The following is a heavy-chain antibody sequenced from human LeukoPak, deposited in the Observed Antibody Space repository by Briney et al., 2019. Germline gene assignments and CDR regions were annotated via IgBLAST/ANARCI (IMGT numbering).Heavy chain of an antibody. J-gene: IGHJ4*02. D-gene: IGHD7-27*01. CDR1: GGSITTYY. CDR3: ARDVWGLFEY. Sequence: PSETLSLTCTVSGGSITTYYWSWIRLPPAPRPECIGSIYYSGSGGGTYYNPSLKSRVTMSLDTSKNHVSLKLNSVTGADTAVYYCARDVWGLFEYWGQGNLVTVSS. V-gene: IGHV4-59*01. CDR2: IYYSGSGGGT.